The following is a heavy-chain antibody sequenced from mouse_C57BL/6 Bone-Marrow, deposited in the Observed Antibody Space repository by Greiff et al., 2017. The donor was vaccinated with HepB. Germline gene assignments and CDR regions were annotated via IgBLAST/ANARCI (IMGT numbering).Heavy chain of an antibody. CDR1: GFSLTSYG. CDR2: IWRGGST. CDR3: AKSGLGRLYYFDY. Sequence: QVQLQQSGPGLVQPSQSLSITCTVSGFSLTSYGVHWVRQSPGKGLEWLGVIWRGGSTDYNAAFMSRLSITKDNSKSQVFFNMNSLQADDTAIYYCAKSGLGRLYYFDYWGQGTTLTVSS. J-gene: IGHJ2*01. V-gene: IGHV2-5*01. D-gene: IGHD4-1*01.